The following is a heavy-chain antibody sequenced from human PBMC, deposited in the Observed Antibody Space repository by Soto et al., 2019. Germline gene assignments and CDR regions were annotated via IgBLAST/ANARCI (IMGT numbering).Heavy chain of an antibody. CDR3: ARATQYTTMVRGVSHYYYGMDV. CDR2: IIPIFGTA. D-gene: IGHD3-10*01. V-gene: IGHV1-69*13. CDR1: GGTFSSYA. Sequence: SVKVSCKASGGTFSSYAISWVRQAPGQGLEWMGGIIPIFGTANYAQKFQGRVTITADESTSTAYMELSSLRSEDTAVYYCARATQYTTMVRGVSHYYYGMDVWGQGTTVTVSS. J-gene: IGHJ6*02.